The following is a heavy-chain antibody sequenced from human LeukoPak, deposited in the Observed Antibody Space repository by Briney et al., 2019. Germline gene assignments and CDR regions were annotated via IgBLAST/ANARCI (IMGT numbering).Heavy chain of an antibody. Sequence: SETLSLTCTVSGGSISSYYWSWIRQPTWKGLEWIGRIYTSGSTNYNPSLKSRVTMSVDTSKNQFSLKLSSVTAADTAVYYCARTGYDIYYYYGMDVWGQGTTVTVSS. D-gene: IGHD5-12*01. CDR3: ARTGYDIYYYYGMDV. J-gene: IGHJ6*02. CDR2: IYTSGST. CDR1: GGSISSYY. V-gene: IGHV4-4*07.